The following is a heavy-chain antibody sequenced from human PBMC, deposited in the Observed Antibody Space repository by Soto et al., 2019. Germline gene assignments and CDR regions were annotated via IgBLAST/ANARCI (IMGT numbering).Heavy chain of an antibody. CDR2: ISSSSSTI. J-gene: IGHJ4*02. Sequence: EVQLVESGGGLVQPGGSLRLCCAASGFTFSSYSMNWVRQAPGKGLEWVSYISSSSSTIYYADSVKGRFTISRDNAKNSLYLQMNSLSDEDTAVYYCASSHSSSWYDFDYWGQGTLVTVSS. CDR1: GFTFSSYS. D-gene: IGHD6-13*01. CDR3: ASSHSSSWYDFDY. V-gene: IGHV3-48*02.